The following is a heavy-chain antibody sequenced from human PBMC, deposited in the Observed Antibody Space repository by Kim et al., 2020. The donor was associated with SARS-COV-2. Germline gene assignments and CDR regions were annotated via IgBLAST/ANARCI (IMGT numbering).Heavy chain of an antibody. J-gene: IGHJ5*02. Sequence: YAASVKGRFTISRDNSKSTVYLQMNSLRAEDTAVYFCAKKAGFSSNLGFGPWGQGTLVTVSS. D-gene: IGHD6-13*01. CDR3: AKKAGFSSNLGFGP. V-gene: IGHV3-23*01.